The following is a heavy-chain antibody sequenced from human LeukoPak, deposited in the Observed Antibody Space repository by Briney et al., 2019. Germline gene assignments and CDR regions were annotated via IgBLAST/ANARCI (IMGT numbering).Heavy chain of an antibody. CDR3: ARLRLDCGGDCYYFDY. CDR2: IIPILGIA. J-gene: IGHJ4*02. V-gene: IGHV1-69*04. Sequence: SVKVSCKASGGTFSSYAFSWVRQAPGQGLEWMGRIIPILGIANYAQKFQGRVTITADKSTSTAYMELSSLRSEDTAVYYCARLRLDCGGDCYYFDYWGQGTLVTVSS. CDR1: GGTFSSYA. D-gene: IGHD2-21*02.